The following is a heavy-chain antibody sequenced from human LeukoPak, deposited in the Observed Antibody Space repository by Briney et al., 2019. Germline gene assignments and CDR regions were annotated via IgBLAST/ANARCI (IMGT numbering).Heavy chain of an antibody. Sequence: GGTLRLSCAASGFTFSSYGMSWVRQAPGKGLEWVSAISGSGGGTYYADSVKGRFTISRDNSKNTLYLQMNSLRAEDTAVYYCASCIAVAGTNAFDIWGQGTMVTVSS. CDR3: ASCIAVAGTNAFDI. CDR2: ISGSGGGT. D-gene: IGHD6-19*01. CDR1: GFTFSSYG. V-gene: IGHV3-23*01. J-gene: IGHJ3*02.